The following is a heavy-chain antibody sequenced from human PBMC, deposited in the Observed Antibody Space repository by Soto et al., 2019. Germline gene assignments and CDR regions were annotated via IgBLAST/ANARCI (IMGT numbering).Heavy chain of an antibody. D-gene: IGHD2-2*01. CDR2: IRSKAYGGTT. Sequence: GGSLRLSCIGSGFTFGDHAMSWFRQAPGKGLEWVGFIRSKAYGGTTEYAASVKGRFTISRDDSNSIAYLQMNSLKTEDTAVYYCQYQLLTYYYGMDVWGQGTKVTVSS. CDR1: GFTFGDHA. J-gene: IGHJ6*02. V-gene: IGHV3-49*03. CDR3: QYQLLTYYYGMDV.